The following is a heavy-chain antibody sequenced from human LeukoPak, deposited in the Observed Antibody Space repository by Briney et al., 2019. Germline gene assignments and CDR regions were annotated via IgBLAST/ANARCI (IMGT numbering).Heavy chain of an antibody. V-gene: IGHV3-74*01. J-gene: IGHJ4*02. D-gene: IGHD2-21*02. CDR1: GFTFRNFW. Sequence: PGGSLRLSCAASGFTFRNFWMDWVRQAPGKGLVWVSRINTDGSSTNYADSVKGRFTISRDNAKNTLYLQMNSLRAEDTAVYYCARDSAYCGGDCYSFDYWGQGTLVTVSS. CDR3: ARDSAYCGGDCYSFDY. CDR2: INTDGSST.